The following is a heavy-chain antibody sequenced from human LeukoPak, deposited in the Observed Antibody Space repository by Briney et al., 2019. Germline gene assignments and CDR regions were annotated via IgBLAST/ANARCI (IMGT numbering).Heavy chain of an antibody. J-gene: IGHJ3*02. CDR1: GFTFSSYA. CDR3: ARESYSSGWSDAFDI. Sequence: PGGSLRLSCAASGFTFSSYAMHWVRQAPGKGLEWVAVISYDGSNKYYADSVKGRFTISRDNSKNTLYLQMNSLRAEDTAVYYCARESYSSGWSDAFDIWGQGTMVTASS. CDR2: ISYDGSNK. V-gene: IGHV3-30-3*01. D-gene: IGHD6-19*01.